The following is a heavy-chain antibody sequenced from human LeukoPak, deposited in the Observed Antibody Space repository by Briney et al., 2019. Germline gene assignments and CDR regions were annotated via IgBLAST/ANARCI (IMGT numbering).Heavy chain of an antibody. Sequence: ASVTVSCKASGYTFTNYHMHWVRQAPGQGLEWLGIINPRGGGTLYAQKFQGRVTMTRDTSTSTVYMELSSLRSEDTALYYCARDPQDYYYYGMDVWGQGTTVTVSS. CDR3: ARDPQDYYYYGMDV. CDR2: INPRGGGT. V-gene: IGHV1-46*01. J-gene: IGHJ6*02. CDR1: GYTFTNYH.